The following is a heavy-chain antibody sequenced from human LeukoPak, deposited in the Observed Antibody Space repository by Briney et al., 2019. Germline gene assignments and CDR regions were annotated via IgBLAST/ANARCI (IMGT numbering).Heavy chain of an antibody. V-gene: IGHV3-48*04. CDR1: GFTIRSYG. CDR2: ISSSGSTI. Sequence: TGGSLRLSCAASGFTIRSYGMSWVRQAPGKGLEWVSYISSSGSTIYYADSVKGRFTISRDNAKSSLYLQMNSLRAEDTAVYYCAELGITMIGGVWGKGTTVTISS. CDR3: AELGITMIGGV. D-gene: IGHD3-10*02. J-gene: IGHJ6*04.